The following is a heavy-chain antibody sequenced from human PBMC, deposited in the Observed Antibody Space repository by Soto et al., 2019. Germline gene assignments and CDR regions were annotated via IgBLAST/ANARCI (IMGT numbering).Heavy chain of an antibody. V-gene: IGHV3-30*18. CDR3: AKGVDSYGYFDY. Sequence: QVQLVESGGGVVQPGRSLRLSCAASGFTFSSYGMHWVRQAPGKGLEWVAVISYDGSNKYYADSVKGRFTISRDNSKNTLYLHMNSLRAEDTAVYYCAKGVDSYGYFDYWGQGTLVTVSS. CDR1: GFTFSSYG. J-gene: IGHJ4*02. CDR2: ISYDGSNK. D-gene: IGHD5-18*01.